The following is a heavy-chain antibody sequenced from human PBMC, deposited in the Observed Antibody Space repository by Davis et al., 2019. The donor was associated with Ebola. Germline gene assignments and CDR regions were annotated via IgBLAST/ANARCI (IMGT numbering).Heavy chain of an antibody. V-gene: IGHV3-11*03. J-gene: IGHJ6*03. CDR1: GGSISSSSYY. CDR3: ASLAAGPSDYYYMDV. D-gene: IGHD6-13*01. Sequence: LSLTCTVSGGSISSSSYYWGWIRQPPGKGLEWVSYISSSSSYTNYADSVKGRFTISRDNAKNSLYLQMNSLRAEDTAVYYCASLAAGPSDYYYMDVWGKGTTVTVSS. CDR2: ISSSSSYT.